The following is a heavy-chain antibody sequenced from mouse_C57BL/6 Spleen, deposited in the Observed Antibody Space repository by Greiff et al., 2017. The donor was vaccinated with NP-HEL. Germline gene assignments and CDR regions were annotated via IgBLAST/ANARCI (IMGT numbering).Heavy chain of an antibody. CDR2: ISYDGSN. J-gene: IGHJ3*01. CDR1: GYSITSGYY. CDR3: AREEDYDRFAY. V-gene: IGHV3-6*01. D-gene: IGHD2-4*01. Sequence: EVQLQQSGPGLVKPSQSLSLSCSVTGYSITSGYYWNLIRQYPGNKLEWMGYISYDGSNNYNPSFKNLISITRDTSKNQFFLKLNSVTTEDTATYDCAREEDYDRFAYWGPGTLVTVSA.